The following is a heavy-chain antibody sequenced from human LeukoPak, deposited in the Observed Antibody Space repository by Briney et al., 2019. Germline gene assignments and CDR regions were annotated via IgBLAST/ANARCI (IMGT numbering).Heavy chain of an antibody. CDR1: GFXFXXXX. J-gene: IGHJ3*02. CDR2: IRSTSXXX. CDR3: ARSFDI. Sequence: GGSLRLSCAXSGFXFXXXXXXXXXXXXXKGLEWVSYIRSTSXXXXXXXSVKXXXXXXXXNXXNSLYLQMNSLRDEDTAVYYCARSFDIWGQGTMVTVSS. V-gene: IGHV3-48*02.